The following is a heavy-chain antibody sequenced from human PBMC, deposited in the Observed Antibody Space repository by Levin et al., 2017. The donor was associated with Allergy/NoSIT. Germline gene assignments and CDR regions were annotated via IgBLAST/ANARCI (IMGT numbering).Heavy chain of an antibody. Sequence: GESLKISCAGSGLTVSSEYMNWVRQTPGKGLEWVSVLKSSGDTDYADSVRGRFTISRDTSKNTLYLQMNSLRVDDTAVYYCARDYFGSGRSWVAFDIWGQGTMVTVSS. CDR2: LKSSGDT. D-gene: IGHD3-10*01. J-gene: IGHJ3*02. CDR1: GLTVSSEY. V-gene: IGHV3-53*01. CDR3: ARDYFGSGRSWVAFDI.